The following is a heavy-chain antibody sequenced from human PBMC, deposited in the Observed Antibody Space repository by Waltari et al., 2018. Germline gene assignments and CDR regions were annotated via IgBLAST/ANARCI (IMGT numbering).Heavy chain of an antibody. D-gene: IGHD5-12*01. CDR3: ATYIGASVGTAAFDV. J-gene: IGHJ3*01. CDR2: ISYSGAT. CDR1: GVSITSTRHY. V-gene: IGHV4-39*01. Sequence: QLQLQESGPRLVKPSETLSLTCTVSGVSITSTRHYWAWIRQSPGQGLEWIGTISYSGATYISPSLKSRVSVSRDTSKNQLSLILGSVTAADMAVYYCATYIGASVGTAAFDVWGQGTMVTVSS.